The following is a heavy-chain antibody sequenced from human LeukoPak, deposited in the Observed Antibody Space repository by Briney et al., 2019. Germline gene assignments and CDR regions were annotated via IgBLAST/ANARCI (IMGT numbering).Heavy chain of an antibody. CDR2: FDPEDGET. D-gene: IGHD1-26*01. V-gene: IGHV1-24*01. J-gene: IGHJ6*02. CDR1: VYTLTELS. CDR3: ATEAYSGSYYRYYYYGMDV. Sequence: GASVKVSCKVSVYTLTELSMHWVRQAPGKGLEWMGGFDPEDGETIYAQKFQGRVTMTEDTSTDTAYMELSSLRSEDTAVYYCATEAYSGSYYRYYYYGMDVWGQGTTVTVSS.